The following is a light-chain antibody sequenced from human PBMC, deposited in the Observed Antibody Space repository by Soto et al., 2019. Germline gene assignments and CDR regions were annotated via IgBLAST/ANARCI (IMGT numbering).Light chain of an antibody. Sequence: EIVLTKSPGSLSLSPGQRATLSCRASQSVDTTFFAWYQKKPGQAPRLLIYGASKRATGIPDRFSGSGSGTDFTLIISRLEPEDFEVYYCQQYMSSVTFGQGTKVELK. V-gene: IGKV3-20*01. J-gene: IGKJ1*01. CDR2: GAS. CDR1: QSVDTTF. CDR3: QQYMSSVT.